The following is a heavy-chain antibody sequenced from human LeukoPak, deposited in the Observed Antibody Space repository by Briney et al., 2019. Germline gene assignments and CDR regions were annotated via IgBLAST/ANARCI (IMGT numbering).Heavy chain of an antibody. D-gene: IGHD2-15*01. CDR1: GGSMSSYY. CDR2: IYYSGST. V-gene: IGHV4-59*01. CDR3: ARVGGGNYYYYGMDV. J-gene: IGHJ6*02. Sequence: SETLSLTCTVSGGSMSSYYWSWIRQPPGKGLEWIGYIYYSGSTNYNPSLKSRVTISVDTSKNQFSLNLSSVTAADTAVYYCARVGGGNYYYYGMDVWGQGTTVTVSS.